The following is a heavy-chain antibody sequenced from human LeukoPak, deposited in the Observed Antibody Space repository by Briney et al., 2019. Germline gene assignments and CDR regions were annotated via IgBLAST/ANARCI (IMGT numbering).Heavy chain of an antibody. V-gene: IGHV4-39*01. CDR2: IYYSGST. Sequence: SETLSLTCTVSGGSISSSSYYWGWIRQPPGKGLEWIGSIYYSGSTYYNPSLQSRVTISVDTSKNQFSLKLSSVTAADTAVYYCARPGDGSSWSLFDYWGQGTLVTVSS. CDR1: GGSISSSSYY. CDR3: ARPGDGSSWSLFDY. J-gene: IGHJ4*02. D-gene: IGHD6-13*01.